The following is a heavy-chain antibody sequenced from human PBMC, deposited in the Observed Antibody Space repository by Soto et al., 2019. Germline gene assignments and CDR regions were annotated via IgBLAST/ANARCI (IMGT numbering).Heavy chain of an antibody. CDR3: ADGGEWAFNFVY. J-gene: IGHJ4*02. CDR1: GFTFSTYA. V-gene: IGHV3-23*01. D-gene: IGHD3-10*01. CDR2: ISANGDNS. Sequence: PGGSLRLSCAASGFTFSTYAMSWVRQAPGKGLEWLVGISANGDNSYYADSVKGRFTVSRDNSKGTLYLQMNNLRADDTAVYYCADGGEWAFNFVYWGQGTLVTVSS.